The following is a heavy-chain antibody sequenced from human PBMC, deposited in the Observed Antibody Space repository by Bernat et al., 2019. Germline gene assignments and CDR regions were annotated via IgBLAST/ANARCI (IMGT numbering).Heavy chain of an antibody. CDR2: ISAYNGNT. CDR3: ARGPRPYCSSTSCYGYDY. J-gene: IGHJ4*02. D-gene: IGHD2-2*01. CDR1: GYTFTSYG. Sequence: QVQLVQSGAEVKKPGASVKVSCKASGYTFTSYGISWVRQAPGQGLEWMGWISAYNGNTNYAQKLQGRVTMTTDTSTSTAYIELRSLRSDDTAVYYCARGPRPYCSSTSCYGYDYWGQGTLVTVSS. V-gene: IGHV1-18*01.